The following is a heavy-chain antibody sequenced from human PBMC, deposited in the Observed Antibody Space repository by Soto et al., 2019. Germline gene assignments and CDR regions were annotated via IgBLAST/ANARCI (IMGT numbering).Heavy chain of an antibody. Sequence: SETLPLTSTVCGGSISDYCWSWIRQPPGKGLERIVYIYYMGSTYYIPSLKSRVTISVDPSKNQFPLNLSSVPAADTAAYSCARVDPVHTAMFDHSGQRPLVTVSS. D-gene: IGHD5-18*01. J-gene: IGHJ4*02. CDR2: IYYMGST. V-gene: IGHV4-30-4*01. CDR3: ARVDPVHTAMFDH. CDR1: GGSISDYC.